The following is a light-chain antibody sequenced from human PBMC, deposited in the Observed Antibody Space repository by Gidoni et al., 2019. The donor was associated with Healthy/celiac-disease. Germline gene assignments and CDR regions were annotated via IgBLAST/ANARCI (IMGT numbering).Light chain of an antibody. CDR2: SNN. V-gene: IGLV1-44*01. CDR3: AAWDDSLNGSWV. CDR1: SSNIGSNT. J-gene: IGLJ3*02. Sequence: QSVLTQPPSASGTPGQRVNISCSGSSSNIGSNTVNWYQQLPGTAPKLLIYSNNQRPPGVPDRFSGSKSGTSASLAISGLQSEDEADYYCAAWDDSLNGSWVFGGGTKLTVL.